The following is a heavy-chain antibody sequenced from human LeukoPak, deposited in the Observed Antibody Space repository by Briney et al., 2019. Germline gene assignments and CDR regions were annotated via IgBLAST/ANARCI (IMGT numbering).Heavy chain of an antibody. CDR1: GLTFTDYI. Sequence: GRSLRLSCVASGLTFTDYIIHWVRQAPGKGLEWVAVVSYDGTNKYYADSVKGRFTISRDNSKNTLYLQMSSLRPEDTAVYYCATADDTKGGAFDIWGQGTMVTVSS. CDR3: ATADDTKGGAFDI. D-gene: IGHD2-8*01. J-gene: IGHJ3*02. V-gene: IGHV3-30*04. CDR2: VSYDGTNK.